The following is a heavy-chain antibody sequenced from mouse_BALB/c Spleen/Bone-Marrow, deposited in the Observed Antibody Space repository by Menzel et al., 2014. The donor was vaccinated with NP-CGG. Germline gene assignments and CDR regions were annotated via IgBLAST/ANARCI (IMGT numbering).Heavy chain of an antibody. J-gene: IGHJ2*01. Sequence: DVKLVESGGGLVQPGGSLKLSCAASGFTFSSYTMSWVRQTPEKRLEWVAYISNGGGSTYYPDTVKGRFTISRDNAKNTLYLQMSSLKSEDTAMYYCARGGYYFDYCGQGTTLTVSS. CDR2: ISNGGGST. CDR1: GFTFSSYT. CDR3: ARGGYYFDY. V-gene: IGHV5-12-2*01.